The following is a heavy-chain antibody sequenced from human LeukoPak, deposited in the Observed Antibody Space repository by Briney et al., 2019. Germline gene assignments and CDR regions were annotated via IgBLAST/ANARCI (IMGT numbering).Heavy chain of an antibody. J-gene: IGHJ4*02. CDR1: GFTFGDYV. V-gene: IGHV3-49*03. CDR2: IRSNTYGGTT. Sequence: GGSLRLSCTASGFTFGDYVVNWFRQAPGKGLEYVGFIRSNTYGGTTEYAAPVKGRFTISRDNAKNSLYLQMNSLRAEDTAVYYCASYDFWSGYPGWGQGTLVTVSS. D-gene: IGHD3-3*01. CDR3: ASYDFWSGYPG.